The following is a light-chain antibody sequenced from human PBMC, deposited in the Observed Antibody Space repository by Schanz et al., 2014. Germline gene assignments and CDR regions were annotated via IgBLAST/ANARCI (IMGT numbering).Light chain of an antibody. CDR3: QSYDSSLSAHVV. V-gene: IGLV2-8*01. Sequence: QSALTQPASVSGSPGQSVAISCTGTSGDVGGFNFVSWYQQHPGKAPKLMIYDVTKRPSGVPDRFSGSKSGTSASLAITGLQAEDEGDYYCQSYDSSLSAHVVFGGGTKLTVL. CDR1: SGDVGGFNF. J-gene: IGLJ2*01. CDR2: DVT.